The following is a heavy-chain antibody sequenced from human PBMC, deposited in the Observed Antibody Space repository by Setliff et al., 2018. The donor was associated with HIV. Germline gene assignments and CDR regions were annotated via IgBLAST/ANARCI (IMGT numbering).Heavy chain of an antibody. J-gene: IGHJ3*02. Sequence: ASVKVSCKASGFSFSRHYMHWVRQAPGEGLEWVAMINPSDGIPSYAQKFQDRVVVTRDTSRSIVYVELSSLLSEDTAVYFCTRAFPPMIPAAFDIWGLGTLVTVSS. CDR2: INPSDGIP. CDR1: GFSFSRHY. V-gene: IGHV1-46*01. D-gene: IGHD3-16*01. CDR3: TRAFPPMIPAAFDI.